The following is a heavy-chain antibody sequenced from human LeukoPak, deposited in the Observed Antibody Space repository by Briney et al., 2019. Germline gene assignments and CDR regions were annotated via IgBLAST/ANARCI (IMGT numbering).Heavy chain of an antibody. J-gene: IGHJ4*02. V-gene: IGHV1-8*03. CDR1: GYTFTSYD. D-gene: IGHD2-8*01. CDR3: ARGSGYCTNGVCPARGYFAY. Sequence: GASVKVSCKASGYTFTSYDINWVRQATGQGLEWMGWMNPNSGNTGYAQKFQGRVTITRNTSITTAYMELSSLRSEDTAVYYCARGSGYCTNGVCPARGYFAYCGQGTLVTVSS. CDR2: MNPNSGNT.